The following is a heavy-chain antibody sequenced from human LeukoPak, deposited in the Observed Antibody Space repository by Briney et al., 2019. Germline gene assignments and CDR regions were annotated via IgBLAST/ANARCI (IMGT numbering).Heavy chain of an antibody. CDR2: IYYSGST. CDR1: GGSISSYY. CDR3: ARDFNYDSSGYLYNWFDP. J-gene: IGHJ5*02. V-gene: IGHV4-59*01. D-gene: IGHD3-22*01. Sequence: SETLSLTCTVSGGSISSYYWSWIRQPPGKGLEWIGYIYYSGSTNYNPSPKSRVTISVDTTKNQFSLKLSSVTAAGTAVYYCARDFNYDSSGYLYNWFDPWGQGTLVTVSS.